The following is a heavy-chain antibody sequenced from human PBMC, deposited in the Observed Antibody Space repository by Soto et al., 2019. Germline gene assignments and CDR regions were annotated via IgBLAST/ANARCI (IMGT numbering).Heavy chain of an antibody. CDR1: GYTFTSYG. J-gene: IGHJ4*02. D-gene: IGHD6-13*01. CDR2: ISAYNGNT. V-gene: IGHV1-18*01. Sequence: QVQLVQSGAEVKKPGASVKVSCKASGYTFTSYGISWVRQAPGQGLEWMGWISAYNGNTNYAQKLQGRVTMTTDTSTSTAYMELRSLRSDDTAVYYCARDLEFSSSHTPPRTIFDYWGQGTLVTVSS. CDR3: ARDLEFSSSHTPPRTIFDY.